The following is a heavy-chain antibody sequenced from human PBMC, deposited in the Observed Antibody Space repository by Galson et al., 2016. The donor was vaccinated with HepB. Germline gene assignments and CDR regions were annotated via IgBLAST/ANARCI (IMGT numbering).Heavy chain of an antibody. CDR2: ISNDGSKR. Sequence: SLRLSCAASGFNSSGFGMHWVRQAPGKGLEWVAVISNDGSKRYYADSVKGRFTISRDDSKNTLYLQMNSLRAEDTAVYYCAKDHFPGNGIYDDFDIWGQGTMVTVSS. CDR1: GFNSSGFG. CDR3: AKDHFPGNGIYDDFDI. D-gene: IGHD1-1*01. J-gene: IGHJ3*02. V-gene: IGHV3-30*04.